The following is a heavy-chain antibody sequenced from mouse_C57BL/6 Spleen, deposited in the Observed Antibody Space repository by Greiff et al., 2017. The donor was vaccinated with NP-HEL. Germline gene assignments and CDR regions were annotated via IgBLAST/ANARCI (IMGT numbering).Heavy chain of an antibody. J-gene: IGHJ2*01. CDR1: GFTFTDYY. D-gene: IGHD1-1*01. CDR2: IRNKANGYTT. CDR3: ARYDGSRPFDY. V-gene: IGHV7-3*01. Sequence: EVQVVESGGGLVQPGGSLSLSCAASGFTFTDYYMSWVRQPPGKALEWLGFIRNKANGYTTEYSASVKGRFTISRDNSQRILYLQMNDLRAEDSATYYCARYDGSRPFDYWGQGTTLTVSS.